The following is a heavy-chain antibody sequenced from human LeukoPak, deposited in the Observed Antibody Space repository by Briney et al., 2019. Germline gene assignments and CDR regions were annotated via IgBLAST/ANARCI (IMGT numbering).Heavy chain of an antibody. D-gene: IGHD6-19*01. Sequence: GRSLRLSCAASGFTFSSYGMHWVCQAPGKGLEWVAVISYDGSNKYYADSVKGRFTISRDNSKNTLYLQMNSLRAEDTAVYYCAKDKAVAGTLYFDYWGQGTLVTVSS. CDR1: GFTFSSYG. V-gene: IGHV3-30*18. CDR3: AKDKAVAGTLYFDY. CDR2: ISYDGSNK. J-gene: IGHJ4*02.